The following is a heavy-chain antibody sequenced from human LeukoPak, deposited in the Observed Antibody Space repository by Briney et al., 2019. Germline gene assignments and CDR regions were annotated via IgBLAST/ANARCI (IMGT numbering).Heavy chain of an antibody. V-gene: IGHV3-11*01. CDR2: SSSSGSTI. CDR1: GFTLSDYY. D-gene: IGHD3/OR15-3a*01. CDR3: ARRRDFIDY. J-gene: IGHJ4*02. Sequence: GGSLRLSCAASGFTLSDYYMSWLRQAPGKGLEWVSYSSSSGSTIYYADSVKGRFAISRDNAKNSLYLQMNSLRAEDTAVYYCARRRDFIDYWGQGTLVTVYS.